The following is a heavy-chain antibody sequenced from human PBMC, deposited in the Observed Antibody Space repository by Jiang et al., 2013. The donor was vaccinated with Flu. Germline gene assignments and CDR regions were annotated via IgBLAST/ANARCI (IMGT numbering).Heavy chain of an antibody. D-gene: IGHD3-10*01. CDR1: GGSISSGTYY. V-gene: IGHV4-39*07. J-gene: IGHJ4*02. CDR3: ARSYGSGNYYTLFHS. CDR2: IYYSGST. Sequence: GPGLVKPSETLSLTCTVSGGSISSGTYYWGWIRQPPGKGLEWIGSIYYSGSTYYNPSLKSRVTISVDTSKNQFSLKLSSVTAADTAVYYCARSYGSGNYYTLFHSWGQGTLVTVSS.